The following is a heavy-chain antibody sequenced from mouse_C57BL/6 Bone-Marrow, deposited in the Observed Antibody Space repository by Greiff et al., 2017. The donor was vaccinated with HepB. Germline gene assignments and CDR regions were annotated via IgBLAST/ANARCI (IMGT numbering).Heavy chain of an antibody. Sequence: DVHLVESGGGLVQPGESLKLSCESNEYEFPSHDMSWVRKTPEKRLELVAAINSDGGSTYYPDTMERRFIISRDNTKKTLYLQMSSLRSEDTALYYCARLGLRYPYWYFDVWGTGTTVTVSS. CDR1: EYEFPSHD. CDR2: INSDGGST. J-gene: IGHJ1*03. CDR3: ARLGLRYPYWYFDV. D-gene: IGHD1-1*01. V-gene: IGHV5-2*01.